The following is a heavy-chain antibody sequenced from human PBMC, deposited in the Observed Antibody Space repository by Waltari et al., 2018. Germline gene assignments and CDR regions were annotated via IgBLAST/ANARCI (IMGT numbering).Heavy chain of an antibody. J-gene: IGHJ4*02. CDR3: TRVHFPRLPTFDY. CDR1: GYTFTGYF. CDR2: INPNSGDT. V-gene: IGHV1-2*02. Sequence: QVQLVQSGAEVKKPGASVKVSCKASGYTFTGYFMHWVRQAPGQGLEWMGWINPNSGDTQYAQKFQGRVTLTRDTSITTAYMELNRLRSDDTAVYYCTRVHFPRLPTFDYWGQGTLVTVSS. D-gene: IGHD3-3*02.